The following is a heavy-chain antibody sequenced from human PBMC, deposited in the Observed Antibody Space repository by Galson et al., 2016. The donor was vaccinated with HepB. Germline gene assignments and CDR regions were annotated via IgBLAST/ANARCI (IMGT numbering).Heavy chain of an antibody. Sequence: SLRLSCAASGFTLSRYDMHWVRHVTGKGLEWVSAIGTAGDTYYPGSVKGRFTISRENAKNSLYLQMNSLRDEDTAVYYCARDGGGTGGYYYYAMDVWGQGTTVTVSS. CDR3: ARDGGGTGGYYYYAMDV. V-gene: IGHV3-13*01. J-gene: IGHJ6*02. D-gene: IGHD1-14*01. CDR2: IGTAGDT. CDR1: GFTLSRYD.